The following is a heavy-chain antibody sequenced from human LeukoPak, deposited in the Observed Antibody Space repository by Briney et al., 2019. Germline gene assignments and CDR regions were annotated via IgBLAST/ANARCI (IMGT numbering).Heavy chain of an antibody. CDR2: IDWDDDK. Sequence: ESGPTLVNPTQTLTLTCTFSGFSLSTSGMCVSWIRQPPGKALEWLARIDWDDDKYYSTSLKTRLTISKDTSKNQVVLTMTNMDPVDTATYYCARIRWEDSSSWANLDYWGQGTLVTVSS. D-gene: IGHD6-13*01. V-gene: IGHV2-70*11. CDR3: ARIRWEDSSSWANLDY. J-gene: IGHJ4*02. CDR1: GFSLSTSGMC.